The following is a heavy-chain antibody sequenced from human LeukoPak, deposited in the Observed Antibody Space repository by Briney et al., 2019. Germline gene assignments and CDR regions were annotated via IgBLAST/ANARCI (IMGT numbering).Heavy chain of an antibody. CDR1: GFTFSSYA. V-gene: IGHV3-23*01. D-gene: IGHD3-22*01. J-gene: IGHJ4*02. CDR3: AKDHSQYYYDSSGYYPPDY. CDR2: ISGSGGST. Sequence: PGGSLRLSCAASGFTFSSYAMSWVRQAPGKGLEWVSAISGSGGSTYYADSVKGRFTISRDNSKNTLYLQMNSLRAEDTAVYYCAKDHSQYYYDSSGYYPPDYWGQGTLVTVSS.